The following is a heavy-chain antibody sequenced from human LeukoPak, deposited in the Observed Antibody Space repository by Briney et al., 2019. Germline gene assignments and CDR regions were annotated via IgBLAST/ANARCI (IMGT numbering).Heavy chain of an antibody. J-gene: IGHJ3*02. D-gene: IGHD7-27*01. CDR1: GFTFSDYY. CDR3: ARHWGGIRAFDI. V-gene: IGHV3-11*06. Sequence: PGGSLRLSCAASGFTFSDYYMSWIRQAPGKGLEWVSYISSSSSYTNYADSVKGRFTISRDSAKNSLYLQMNSLRAEDTAVYYCARHWGGIRAFDIWGQGTMVTVSS. CDR2: ISSSSSYT.